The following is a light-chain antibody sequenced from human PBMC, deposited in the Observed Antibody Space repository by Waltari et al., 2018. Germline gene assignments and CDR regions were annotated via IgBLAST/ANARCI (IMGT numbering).Light chain of an antibody. V-gene: IGKV4-1*01. CDR3: QQYYTTPWT. Sequence: DIVMTQPPDSLAVSLGERATINCKSSQSVLYSSNNRNYLAWYQQKPGQSPKLVIYWASTRESGVPDRFSGSGSGTDFTLTISSLQAEDVATYYCQQYYTTPWTFGQGTKVEIK. J-gene: IGKJ1*01. CDR1: QSVLYSSNNRNY. CDR2: WAS.